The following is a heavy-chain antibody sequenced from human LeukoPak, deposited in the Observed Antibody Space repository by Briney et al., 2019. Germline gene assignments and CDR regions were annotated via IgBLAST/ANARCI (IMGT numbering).Heavy chain of an antibody. D-gene: IGHD3-22*01. J-gene: IGHJ3*02. CDR3: ARVPITMIVVVTPGDDAFDI. CDR2: ISAYNGNT. V-gene: IGHV1-18*01. CDR1: GYTFTSYG. Sequence: GASVKVSCKASGYTFTSYGISWVRQAPGQGLEWMGWISAYNGNTNYAQKLQSRVTMTTDTSTSTAYMELRSLRSDDTAVYYCARVPITMIVVVTPGDDAFDIWGQGTMVTVSS.